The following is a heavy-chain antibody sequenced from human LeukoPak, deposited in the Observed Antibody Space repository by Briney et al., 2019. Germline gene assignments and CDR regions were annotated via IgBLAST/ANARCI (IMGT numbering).Heavy chain of an antibody. CDR2: ISGSGGST. J-gene: IGHJ4*02. V-gene: IGHV3-23*01. D-gene: IGHD2-2*01. CDR3: AKVVSGCSSTSCFRAFDY. CDR1: GFTFSSYA. Sequence: GGSLRLSCAASGFTFSSYAMSWVRQASGKGLEWVSAISGSGGSTYYADSVKGRFTISRDNSKNTLYLQMNSLRAEDTAVYYCAKVVSGCSSTSCFRAFDYWGQGTLVTVSS.